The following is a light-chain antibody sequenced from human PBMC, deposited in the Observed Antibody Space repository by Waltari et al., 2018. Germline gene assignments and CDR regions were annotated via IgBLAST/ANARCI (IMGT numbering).Light chain of an antibody. CDR3: CSYAGTNTFLYV. J-gene: IGLJ1*01. CDR2: EAT. CDR1: RRDVWSYQP. V-gene: IGLV2-23*02. Sequence: QSAQTQPASVSGSPGQSITPSCAGPRRDVWSYQPGYRQQQHPAKAPKIIIYEATKPPSGVSNRFSGSKSGNTASLTISGLQAEDEAEYYCCSYAGTNTFLYVFGPGTKVTVL.